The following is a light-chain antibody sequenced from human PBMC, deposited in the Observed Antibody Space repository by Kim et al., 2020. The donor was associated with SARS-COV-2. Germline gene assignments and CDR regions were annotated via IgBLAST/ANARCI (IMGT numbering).Light chain of an antibody. J-gene: IGLJ2*01. CDR1: KLENKY. Sequence: SVSPGQTASISCSGHKLENKYVSWYQQKPGQSPVLVIYEDAKRPSGIPERFSGSNSGNTATLTISGTQAMDEADYYCQAWDSTAVIFGGGTQLTVL. V-gene: IGLV3-1*01. CDR3: QAWDSTAVI. CDR2: EDA.